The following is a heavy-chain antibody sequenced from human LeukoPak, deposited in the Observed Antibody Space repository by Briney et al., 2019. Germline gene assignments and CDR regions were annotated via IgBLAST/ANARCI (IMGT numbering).Heavy chain of an antibody. Sequence: GGSLRLSCAASEFTFSSYSMNWVRQTPGKGLEWVSSISSSSSYIYYADSVKGRFTISRDNAKNSLYLQMNSLRAEDTAVYYCARDGANYSSGWGYYYYYGMDVWGQGTTVTVSS. CDR1: EFTFSSYS. J-gene: IGHJ6*02. CDR2: ISSSSSYI. D-gene: IGHD6-19*01. V-gene: IGHV3-21*01. CDR3: ARDGANYSSGWGYYYYYGMDV.